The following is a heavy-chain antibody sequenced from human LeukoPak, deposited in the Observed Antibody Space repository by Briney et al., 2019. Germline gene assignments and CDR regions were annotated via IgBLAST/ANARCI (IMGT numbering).Heavy chain of an antibody. CDR2: IWYDGSNK. V-gene: IGHV3-33*06. CDR3: AKDRSRARGELRD. J-gene: IGHJ4*02. D-gene: IGHD1-26*01. Sequence: GGSLRLSCAASGFTFSSYGMHWVRQAPGKGLEWVAVIWYDGSNKYYADSVKGRFTISRDNSKNTLYLQMNRLRAEDTAVYYCAKDRSRARGELRDWGQGTLVTVSS. CDR1: GFTFSSYG.